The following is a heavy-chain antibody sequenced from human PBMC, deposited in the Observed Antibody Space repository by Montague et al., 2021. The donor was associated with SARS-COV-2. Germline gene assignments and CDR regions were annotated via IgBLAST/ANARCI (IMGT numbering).Heavy chain of an antibody. D-gene: IGHD3-10*01. V-gene: IGHV4-39*02. Sequence: SETLSLTCTVSGGSISSSSYYWGWIRQPPGKELEWIGSIYYSGSTYYNPSLKSRVTISVDTSKNQFSLTLNSVTAAATAVYYCARDEAKYGSPLYYFDYWGQGTLVTVSS. J-gene: IGHJ4*02. CDR3: ARDEAKYGSPLYYFDY. CDR2: IYYSGST. CDR1: GGSISSSSYY.